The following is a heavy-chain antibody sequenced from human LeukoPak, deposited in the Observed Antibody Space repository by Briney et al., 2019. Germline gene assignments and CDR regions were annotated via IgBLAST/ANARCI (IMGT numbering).Heavy chain of an antibody. D-gene: IGHD5-24*01. CDR2: IYSGGST. J-gene: IGHJ4*02. V-gene: IGHV3-53*01. CDR1: GFTVSSNY. Sequence: GGSLRLSCAASGFTVSSNYMSWVRQAPGKGLEWVSVIYSGGSTYYADSGKGRFTISRDNSKNTLYLQMNSLRAEDTAVYYCARGKMAPLYFDYWGQGTLVTVSS. CDR3: ARGKMAPLYFDY.